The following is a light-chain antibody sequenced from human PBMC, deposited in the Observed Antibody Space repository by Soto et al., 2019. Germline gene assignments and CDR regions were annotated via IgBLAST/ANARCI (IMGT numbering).Light chain of an antibody. CDR2: DVY. V-gene: IGLV2-14*03. CDR3: TSCTASSPFYV. Sequence: VLTQPASVSGSPGQSIAISCIGVRTDGDGHDYVSWYQQHPGQAPQLIIYDVYNRPSGVSDRFSGSKSGNTASLVISGLQAEDEADYFCTSCTASSPFYVFGAGTKVTVL. CDR1: RTDGDGHDY. J-gene: IGLJ1*01.